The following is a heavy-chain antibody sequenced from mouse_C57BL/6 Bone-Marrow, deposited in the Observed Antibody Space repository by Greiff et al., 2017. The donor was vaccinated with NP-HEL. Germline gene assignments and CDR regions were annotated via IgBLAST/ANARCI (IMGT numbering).Heavy chain of an antibody. J-gene: IGHJ3*01. CDR1: GFTFSSYA. CDR3: ARDRRVYYYGSSYLFAY. V-gene: IGHV5-4*01. D-gene: IGHD1-1*01. Sequence: EVQRVESGGGLVKPGGSLKLSCAASGFTFSSYAMSWVRQTPEKRLAWVATISDGGSYTYYPDNVKGRFTISRDNAKNNLYLQMSHLKSEDTAMYYCARDRRVYYYGSSYLFAYWGQGTLVTVSA. CDR2: ISDGGSYT.